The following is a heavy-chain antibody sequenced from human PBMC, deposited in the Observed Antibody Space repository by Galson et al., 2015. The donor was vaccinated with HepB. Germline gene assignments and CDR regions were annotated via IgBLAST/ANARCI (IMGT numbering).Heavy chain of an antibody. J-gene: IGHJ6*02. CDR3: ARLGHEHYNYYGMDV. V-gene: IGHV5-51*01. D-gene: IGHD3-16*01. Sequence: SGAEVKKAGESLKISCKGSGYSFTSYWIGWVRQKPGKGLECMGILYPGDPEIRSSPSFQGQVTMTVDKSITTAYLQWSSLKAADTAMYCLARLGHEHYNYYGMDVWGQGTTVTVSS. CDR2: LYPGDPEI. CDR1: GYSFTSYW.